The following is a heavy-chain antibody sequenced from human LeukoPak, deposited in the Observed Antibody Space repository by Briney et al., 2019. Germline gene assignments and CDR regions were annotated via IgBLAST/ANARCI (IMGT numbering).Heavy chain of an antibody. D-gene: IGHD6-13*01. Sequence: GGSLRLSCAASGFTFSSYGMHWVRQAPGKGLEWVAIIWYGGSNKYYADSVKGRFTVSRDNSKNTLYLQMNSLRAEDTAVYYCAKSTAALYYFDYWSQGTLVTVSS. V-gene: IGHV3-33*06. CDR3: AKSTAALYYFDY. CDR2: IWYGGSNK. CDR1: GFTFSSYG. J-gene: IGHJ4*02.